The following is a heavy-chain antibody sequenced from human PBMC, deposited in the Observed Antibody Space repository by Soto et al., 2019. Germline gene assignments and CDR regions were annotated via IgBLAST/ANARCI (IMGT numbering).Heavy chain of an antibody. CDR3: ASQLTGDSYYYGMDV. CDR1: GGTFSNYA. Sequence: QVQLVQSGAEVKKPGSSVKVSCKASGGTFSNYAISWVRQAPGQGLEWMGGLIPIFGTPDYAQKFQGRLTITADGSTSTAYMELSSLRSEDTAVYYCASQLTGDSYYYGMDVWGQGTTVTVSS. J-gene: IGHJ6*02. D-gene: IGHD7-27*01. V-gene: IGHV1-69*12. CDR2: LIPIFGTP.